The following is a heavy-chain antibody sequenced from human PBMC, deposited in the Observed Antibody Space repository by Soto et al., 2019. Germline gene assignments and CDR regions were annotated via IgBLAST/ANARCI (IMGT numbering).Heavy chain of an antibody. CDR2: TYYRSKWYN. V-gene: IGHV6-1*01. Sequence: PSQTLSLTCAISGDSVSSNSAAWNWLRVSPSRGLEWLGRTYYRSKWYNDYAVSVKSRISINPDTSKNQFSLQLNSVTPEDTVVYYCARDPKDSGSNRRGMDVWGQGTTVTVSS. CDR1: GDSVSSNSAA. CDR3: ARDPKDSGSNRRGMDV. J-gene: IGHJ6*02. D-gene: IGHD1-26*01.